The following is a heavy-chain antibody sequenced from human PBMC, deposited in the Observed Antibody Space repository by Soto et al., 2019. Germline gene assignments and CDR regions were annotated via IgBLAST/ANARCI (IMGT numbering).Heavy chain of an antibody. J-gene: IGHJ6*02. CDR2: IITIFGTA. CDR1: GGTFSSYA. D-gene: IGHD1-26*01. V-gene: IGHV1-69*12. Sequence: QVQLVQSGAEVKKPGSSVKVSCKASGGTFSSYAISWVRQAPGQGLEWMGGIITIFGTANYAQQSQGSVTITAAQSTSTAYMELSSLRSEDTAVYYCARWAGDYYYYGMDVWGQGTTVTVSS. CDR3: ARWAGDYYYYGMDV.